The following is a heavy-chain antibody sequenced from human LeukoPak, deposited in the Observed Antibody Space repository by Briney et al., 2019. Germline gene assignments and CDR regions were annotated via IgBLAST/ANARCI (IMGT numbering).Heavy chain of an antibody. D-gene: IGHD3-3*01. Sequence: PGGSLRLSCAASEFTFSNYAMHWVRQVPGKGLEWVSYISWNGGSIDYADSVKGRFTISRDNAKNSLYLQMNSLRVEDMALYYCAKGGGGAFDIWGQGTMVTVSS. J-gene: IGHJ3*02. CDR1: EFTFSNYA. V-gene: IGHV3-9*03. CDR2: ISWNGGSI. CDR3: AKGGGGAFDI.